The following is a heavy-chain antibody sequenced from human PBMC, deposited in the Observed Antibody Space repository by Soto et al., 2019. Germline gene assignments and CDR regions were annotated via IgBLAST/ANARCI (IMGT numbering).Heavy chain of an antibody. CDR2: INHSGST. J-gene: IGHJ6*02. Sequence: PSETLSLTCAVYGGSFSGYYWSWIRQPPGKGLEWIGEINHSGSTNYNPSLKSRVTISVDTSKNQFSLKLSSVTAADTAVYYCARGRGLLTYYYYGMDVWGQGTTVTVSS. D-gene: IGHD3-22*01. CDR3: ARGRGLLTYYYYGMDV. CDR1: GGSFSGYY. V-gene: IGHV4-34*01.